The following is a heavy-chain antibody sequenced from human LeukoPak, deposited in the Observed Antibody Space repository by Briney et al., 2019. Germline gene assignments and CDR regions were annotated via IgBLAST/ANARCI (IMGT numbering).Heavy chain of an antibody. Sequence: PGGSLRLSCAGSGFTFASYAVHWVRQAPGKRLEWVAFISSDGTTEHYRDSVKGRLTLSRDNSKNTVSLQMNSLGTEDTAVYYCARGRDSGSFIIDYWGQGTLVTVSS. J-gene: IGHJ4*02. CDR1: GFTFASYA. V-gene: IGHV3-30-3*01. CDR2: ISSDGTTE. CDR3: ARGRDSGSFIIDY. D-gene: IGHD3-10*01.